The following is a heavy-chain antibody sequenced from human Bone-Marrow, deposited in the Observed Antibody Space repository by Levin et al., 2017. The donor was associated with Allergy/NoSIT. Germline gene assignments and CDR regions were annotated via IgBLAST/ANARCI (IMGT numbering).Heavy chain of an antibody. CDR1: GGTFGSSS. CDR2: IFPAYGTS. CDR3: ATTTGTTRGRGGHYYYGLDA. D-gene: IGHD1-1*01. Sequence: SVKVSCKASGGTFGSSSISWVRQAPGQGLEWMGGIFPAYGTSHYAQKFQVRMTIIADESTGIAYMELSGLTSDDTALYYCATTTGTTRGRGGHYYYGLDAWGQGTTVTVSS. J-gene: IGHJ6*02. V-gene: IGHV1-69*13.